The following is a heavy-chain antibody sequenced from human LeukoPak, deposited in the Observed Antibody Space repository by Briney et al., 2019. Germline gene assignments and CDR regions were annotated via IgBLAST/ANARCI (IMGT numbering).Heavy chain of an antibody. CDR2: IQDDESNK. CDR1: GFIFSSFG. J-gene: IGHJ6*03. V-gene: IGHV3-30*02. D-gene: IGHD2-15*01. CDR3: AKQMVERPHYYYMDV. Sequence: TGGSLRLSCAASGFIFSSFGMHWVRQAPGKGLEWAAFIQDDESNKFYADSVKGRFTISRDNSKNTLFLQMNSLRPEDTALYYCAKQMVERPHYYYMDVWGKGTTVTVSS.